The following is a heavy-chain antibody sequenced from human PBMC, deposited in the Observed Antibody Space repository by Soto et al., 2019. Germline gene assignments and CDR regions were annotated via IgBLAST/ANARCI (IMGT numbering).Heavy chain of an antibody. CDR3: ARMGPGTYFDY. D-gene: IGHD6-13*01. Sequence: EVQLLDSGGGLVQPGGSLRLSCAASGFTFSSYAMNWIRQAPGKGLEWVSVISGSGDSRYYADSVKGRFTISRDNSKNTLYLQMNSLRAEDTAVYYCARMGPGTYFDYWGQGTLVTVSS. V-gene: IGHV3-23*01. J-gene: IGHJ4*02. CDR1: GFTFSSYA. CDR2: ISGSGDSR.